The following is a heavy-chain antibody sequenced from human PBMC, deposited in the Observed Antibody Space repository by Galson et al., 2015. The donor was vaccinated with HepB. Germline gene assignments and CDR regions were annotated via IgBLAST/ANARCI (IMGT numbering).Heavy chain of an antibody. J-gene: IGHJ4*02. CDR1: GYTFTSYG. CDR2: ISAYNGNT. Sequence: SVKVSCKASGYTFTSYGISWVRQAPGQGLEWMGWISAYNGNTNYAQKLQGRVTMTTDTSTSTAYMELRSLRSDDTAVYYCAREAPDIVVVPAPAYDYWGQGTLVTVSS. CDR3: AREAPDIVVVPAPAYDY. D-gene: IGHD2-2*01. V-gene: IGHV1-18*01.